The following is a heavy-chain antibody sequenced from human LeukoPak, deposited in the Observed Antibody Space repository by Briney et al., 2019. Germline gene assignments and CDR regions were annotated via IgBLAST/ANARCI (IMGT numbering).Heavy chain of an antibody. D-gene: IGHD3-3*01. CDR3: TRGAVGDSYDFWSYRKNWFDP. V-gene: IGHV3-49*03. J-gene: IGHJ5*02. CDR2: IRRKAYGVKT. Sequence: GGSLRLLCTASGFTYGDYAMSWSRQARGKAGEWLGFIRRKAYGVKTECAASVKGRFTISRDDSKSIAYLQMNGLKTEDTAVYYCTRGAVGDSYDFWSYRKNWFDPGAREPWSPSPQ. CDR1: GFTYGDYA.